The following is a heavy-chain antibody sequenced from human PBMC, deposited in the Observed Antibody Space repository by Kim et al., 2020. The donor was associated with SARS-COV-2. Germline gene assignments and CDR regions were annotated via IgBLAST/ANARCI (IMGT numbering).Heavy chain of an antibody. CDR2: ISYDGSNK. Sequence: GGSLRLSCAASGFTFSSYGMHWVRQAPGKGLEWVAVISYDGSNKYYADSVKGRFTISRDNSKNTLYLQMNSLRAEETAVYYCANSLSRGYYTRYYNYGMDVWGQGTTVTVSS. V-gene: IGHV3-30*18. CDR3: ANSLSRGYYTRYYNYGMDV. CDR1: GFTFSSYG. J-gene: IGHJ6*02. D-gene: IGHD3-3*01.